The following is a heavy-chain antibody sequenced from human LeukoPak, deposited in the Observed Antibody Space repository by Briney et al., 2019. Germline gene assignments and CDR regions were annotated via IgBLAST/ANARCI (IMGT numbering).Heavy chain of an antibody. D-gene: IGHD3-10*01. CDR1: EFTFSSYW. J-gene: IGHJ3*02. CDR2: IKQDGSEK. CDR3: AREWFAAASDI. Sequence: GGSLRLSCAASEFTFSSYWMRWVRQAPGKGLEWVAHIKQDGSEKNYVDSVKGRFTISRDNAKNSMYLQMNSLRAEDTAVYYCAREWFAAASDIWGQGTMVTVSS. V-gene: IGHV3-7*01.